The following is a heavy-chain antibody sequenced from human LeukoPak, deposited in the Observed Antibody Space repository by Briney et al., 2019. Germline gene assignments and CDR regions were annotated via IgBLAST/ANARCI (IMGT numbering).Heavy chain of an antibody. Sequence: GGSLRLSCAASGFTFSNYAMSWVRQAPGKGLEWVSSISSNSVYILYADSVKGRFTISRDNDKNSLFLQMNSLRAEDTAVYYCARGAQLPPALPFDYWGQGTLVTVSS. D-gene: IGHD1-1*01. CDR2: ISSNSVYI. V-gene: IGHV3-21*01. CDR3: ARGAQLPPALPFDY. CDR1: GFTFSNYA. J-gene: IGHJ4*02.